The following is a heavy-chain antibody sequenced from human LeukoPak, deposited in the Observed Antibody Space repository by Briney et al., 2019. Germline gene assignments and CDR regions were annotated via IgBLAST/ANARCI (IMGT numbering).Heavy chain of an antibody. CDR2: IYPGDSDT. Sequence: GGSLKTYLKSYGYSFTSYWIARVRQMPGKGLEWMGIIYPGDSDTRYSPSFQDQVTISADKSISTAYLQWSSLKASDTAMYYCARHRAFNYYDSSGYEFDYWGQGTLVTVSS. J-gene: IGHJ4*02. D-gene: IGHD3-22*01. V-gene: IGHV5-51*01. CDR3: ARHRAFNYYDSSGYEFDY. CDR1: GYSFTSYW.